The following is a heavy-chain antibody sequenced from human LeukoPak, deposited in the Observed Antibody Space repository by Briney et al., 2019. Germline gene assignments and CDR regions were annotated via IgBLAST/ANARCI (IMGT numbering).Heavy chain of an antibody. CDR2: ISSSSSTI. Sequence: GRSLRLSCAASGFTFSSFGINWVRQAPGKGLEWFSYISSSSSTIYYADSVKGRFTISRDNAKNSLYLQMNSLRAEGTAVYYCARDPDGITGTTAPGYWGRGTLVTVSS. D-gene: IGHD1-20*01. CDR1: GFTFSSFG. J-gene: IGHJ4*02. V-gene: IGHV3-48*01. CDR3: ARDPDGITGTTAPGY.